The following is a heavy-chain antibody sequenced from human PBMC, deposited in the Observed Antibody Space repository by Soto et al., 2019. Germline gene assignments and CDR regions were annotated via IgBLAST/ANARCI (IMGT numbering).Heavy chain of an antibody. CDR1: GLTLSRYW. V-gene: IGHV3-7*05. J-gene: IGHJ6*02. Sequence: GGSLRLSCAVSGLTLSRYWMSWVRQAPGKGLEWVANINQDGSDKNYLDSVRGRFTVSRDNAKNSLYLQMNGLRVEDTAVYFCARGHYGMEDWGQGTTVTVSS. CDR3: ARGHYGMED. CDR2: INQDGSDK.